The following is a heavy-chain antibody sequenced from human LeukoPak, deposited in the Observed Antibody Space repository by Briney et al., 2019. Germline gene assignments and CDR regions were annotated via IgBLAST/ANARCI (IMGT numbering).Heavy chain of an antibody. D-gene: IGHD3-22*01. V-gene: IGHV5-51*01. CDR1: GYRFTSYW. J-gene: IGHJ4*02. Sequence: GESLKISCKGSGYRFTSYWIGWVRQMPGKGLEWMGIIYPGDSDTRYSPSFQGQVTISTDKSISTAYLQWSSLKASDTAIYYCARMPYDSTGYFYHWGQGTLVTVSS. CDR3: ARMPYDSTGYFYH. CDR2: IYPGDSDT.